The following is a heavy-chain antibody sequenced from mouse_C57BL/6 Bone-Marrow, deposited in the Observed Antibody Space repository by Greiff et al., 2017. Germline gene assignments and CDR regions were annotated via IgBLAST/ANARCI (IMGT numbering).Heavy chain of an antibody. CDR2: IDPETGGT. CDR3: TRGDLYDGYYDYAMDY. D-gene: IGHD2-3*01. V-gene: IGHV1-15*01. Sequence: VQLQQSGAELVRPGASVTLSCKASGYTFTDYEMHWVKQTPVHGLEWIGAIDPETGGTAYNQKFKGKAILTADKSSSTAYMELRSLTSEDSAVYYCTRGDLYDGYYDYAMDYWCQGTSVTVSS. CDR1: GYTFTDYE. J-gene: IGHJ4*01.